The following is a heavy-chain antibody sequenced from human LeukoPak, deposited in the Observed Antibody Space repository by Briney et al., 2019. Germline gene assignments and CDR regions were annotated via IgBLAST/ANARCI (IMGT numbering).Heavy chain of an antibody. CDR2: FDPEDGET. Sequence: ASVKVSRQVSGYTLPELSMHWVRQAPGKGLEWKGGFDPEDGETIYAQKSQGRVTMTKATSTDTAYMELSSLRSEDTAVYYCAEYSSCWYYDNWGQGTLVTVSS. V-gene: IGHV1-24*01. CDR1: GYTLPELS. D-gene: IGHD6-19*01. CDR3: AEYSSCWYYDN. J-gene: IGHJ4*02.